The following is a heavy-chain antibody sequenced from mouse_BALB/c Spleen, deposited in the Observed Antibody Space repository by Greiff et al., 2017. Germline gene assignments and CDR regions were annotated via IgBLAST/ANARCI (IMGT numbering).Heavy chain of an antibody. D-gene: IGHD2-1*01. CDR2: ILPGSGST. CDR1: GYTFSSYW. V-gene: IGHV1-9*01. J-gene: IGHJ2*01. CDR3: ARVYYGNYLGY. Sequence: QVQLQQSGAELMKPGASVKISCKATGYTFSSYWIEWVKQRPGHGLEWIGEILPGSGSTNYNEKFKGKATFTADTSSNAAYMQLSSLTSEDSAVSYCARVYYGNYLGYWGQGTTLSDSS.